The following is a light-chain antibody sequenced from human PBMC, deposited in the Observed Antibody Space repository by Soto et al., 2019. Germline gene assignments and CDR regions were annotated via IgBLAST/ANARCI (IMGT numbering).Light chain of an antibody. CDR2: DVS. V-gene: IGKV1-5*01. CDR3: QQHKAYEWT. Sequence: DIQMTQSPSTLSASVGDRVTITCRASQNINYWLAWYQHKPGRAPKLLIYDVSTLETGVSSRFSGSGSGTEFTLTISSLQPDDFATYYCQQHKAYEWTFGQGTKVDIK. J-gene: IGKJ1*01. CDR1: QNINYW.